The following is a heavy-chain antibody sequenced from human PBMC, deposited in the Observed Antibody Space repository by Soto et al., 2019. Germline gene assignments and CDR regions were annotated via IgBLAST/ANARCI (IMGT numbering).Heavy chain of an antibody. Sequence: ASVKVSCKASGYTFTSYAMHWVRQAPGQRLEWMGWINAGNGNTKYSQRFQGRVTITRDTSASTAYMELSSLRSEDTAVYYCARIKSSGWFYYFDYWGQGTLVTVSS. D-gene: IGHD6-19*01. CDR2: INAGNGNT. J-gene: IGHJ4*02. CDR1: GYTFTSYA. CDR3: ARIKSSGWFYYFDY. V-gene: IGHV1-3*01.